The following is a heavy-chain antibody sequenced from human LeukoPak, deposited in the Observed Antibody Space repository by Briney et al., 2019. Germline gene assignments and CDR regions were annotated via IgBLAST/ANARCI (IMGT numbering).Heavy chain of an antibody. Sequence: SETLSLTCTVSGGSISSSSYYWGWIRQPPGKGLEWIGSIYYSGSTYYNPSLKSRVTISIDTSKNQFSLRLNSVTAADTAMYYCVKSGGYGLIDYWGQGTLVTVSS. CDR3: VKSGGYGLIDY. CDR1: GGSISSSSYY. V-gene: IGHV4-39*01. J-gene: IGHJ4*02. CDR2: IYYSGST. D-gene: IGHD1-26*01.